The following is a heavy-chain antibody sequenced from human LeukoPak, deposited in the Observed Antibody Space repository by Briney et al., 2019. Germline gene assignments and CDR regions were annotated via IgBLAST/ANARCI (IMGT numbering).Heavy chain of an antibody. CDR2: IYYGGTT. J-gene: IGHJ4*02. V-gene: IGHV4-39*01. CDR1: GGSVGSSDSY. Sequence: SETLPLTCTVSGGSVGSSDSYWVWVRQPPGKWLEWVGSIYYGGTTHYSPSLKGRLTISADTSRNQFSLSLTSVTAADTAVYFCARRGLVVIPVWGQGTLVTVSS. CDR3: ARRGLVVIPV. D-gene: IGHD2-21*01.